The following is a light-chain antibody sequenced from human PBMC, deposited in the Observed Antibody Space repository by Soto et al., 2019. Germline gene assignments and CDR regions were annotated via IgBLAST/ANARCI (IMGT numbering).Light chain of an antibody. CDR1: NSDIGAYNY. J-gene: IGLJ1*01. Sequence: QSVLTQPASVSGSPGQSITLSCTGTNSDIGAYNYVSWFQQHPGKAPKLIISEVNNRPSGVSNRFSGSKSGNAASLTISGLQAEDEADYFCFAFTTSYTHVFGTGTKVTVL. V-gene: IGLV2-14*01. CDR2: EVN. CDR3: FAFTTSYTHV.